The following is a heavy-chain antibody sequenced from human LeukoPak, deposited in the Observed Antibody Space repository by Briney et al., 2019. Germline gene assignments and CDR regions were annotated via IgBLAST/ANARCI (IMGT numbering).Heavy chain of an antibody. J-gene: IGHJ4*02. Sequence: SETLSLTCTVSGGSISSYYWSWIRQPPGKELEWIGYIYYSGSTNYNPSLKSRVTISVDTSKNQFSLKLSSVTAADTAVYYCARHGNPVDFWSGYPYYFDYWGQGTLVTVSS. CDR1: GGSISSYY. CDR3: ARHGNPVDFWSGYPYYFDY. CDR2: IYYSGST. D-gene: IGHD3-3*01. V-gene: IGHV4-59*08.